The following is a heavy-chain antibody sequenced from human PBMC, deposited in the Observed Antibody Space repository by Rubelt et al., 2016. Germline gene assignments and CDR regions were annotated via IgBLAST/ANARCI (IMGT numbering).Heavy chain of an antibody. CDR3: ASTQWGSGLDY. D-gene: IGHD3-10*01. J-gene: IGHJ4*02. V-gene: IGHV4-34*01. Sequence: QVQLQQWGAGLLKPSETLSLTCAVYGGSFSGYYWSWIRQPPGKGLEWIGEINHSGSTNYNPSLKSRVTISVDTSKNQFSLKLSSVTAADTAVYYCASTQWGSGLDYWGQGTLVTVSS. CDR1: GGSFSGYY. CDR2: INHSGST.